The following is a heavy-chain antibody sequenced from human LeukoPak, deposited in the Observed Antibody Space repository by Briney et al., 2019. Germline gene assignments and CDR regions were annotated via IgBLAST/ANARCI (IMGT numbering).Heavy chain of an antibody. V-gene: IGHV3-23*01. Sequence: PGGSLRLSCAASGFTFSSYAMSWVRQAPGKGLEWVSAISGSGGSTYYADSVKGRFTITRDNSKNTLYLQMNSLRAEDTAVYYCAKDHLGYCSSTSCYSLSDYWGQGTLVTVSS. J-gene: IGHJ4*02. CDR2: ISGSGGST. D-gene: IGHD2-2*01. CDR3: AKDHLGYCSSTSCYSLSDY. CDR1: GFTFSSYA.